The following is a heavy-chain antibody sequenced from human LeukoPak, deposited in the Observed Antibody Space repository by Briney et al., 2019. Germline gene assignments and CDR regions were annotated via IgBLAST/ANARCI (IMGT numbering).Heavy chain of an antibody. CDR3: ATISAQTFDI. CDR2: IKPDGSDK. CDR1: GFSFRSHW. Sequence: PGGSPRLSCVGSGFSFRSHWVNWVRQSPGKGLEWVANIKPDGSDKYYVDSARGRFTVSRDSAKNSAFLQMNSLRAEDTAIYYCATISAQTFDIWGQGTLVSVSS. V-gene: IGHV3-7*01. D-gene: IGHD5-24*01. J-gene: IGHJ3*02.